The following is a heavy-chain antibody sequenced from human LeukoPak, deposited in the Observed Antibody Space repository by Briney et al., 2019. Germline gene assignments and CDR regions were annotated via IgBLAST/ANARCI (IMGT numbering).Heavy chain of an antibody. CDR1: GFTFSSYE. D-gene: IGHD1-26*01. V-gene: IGHV3-21*01. CDR2: ISSSSSYI. Sequence: GGSLRLSCAASGFTFSSYEMNWVRQAPGKGLEWVSSISSSSSYIYYADSVKGRFTISRDNAKNSLYLQMNSLRAEDTAVYYCARGSYDSPLFGYWGQGTLVTVSS. J-gene: IGHJ4*02. CDR3: ARGSYDSPLFGY.